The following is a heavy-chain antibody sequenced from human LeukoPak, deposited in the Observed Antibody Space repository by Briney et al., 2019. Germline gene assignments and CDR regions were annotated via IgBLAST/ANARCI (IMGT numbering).Heavy chain of an antibody. CDR2: IYYSGST. Sequence: SETLSLTCTVSGASISSYYWSWIRQPPGKGLEWIGYIYYSGSTNYNPSLKSRVTISVDTSKNQFSLKLSSVTAADTAVYYCAGTYYFDTGGYYHYSLWGQGTLVTVSS. J-gene: IGHJ4*02. CDR1: GASISSYY. V-gene: IGHV4-59*01. CDR3: AGTYYFDTGGYYHYSL. D-gene: IGHD3-22*01.